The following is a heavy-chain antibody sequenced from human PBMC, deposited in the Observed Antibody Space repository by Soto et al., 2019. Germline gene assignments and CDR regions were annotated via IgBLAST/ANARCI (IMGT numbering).Heavy chain of an antibody. D-gene: IGHD5-18*01. Sequence: ASVKVSCKTSGGTFSSYAISWVRQAPGQGLEWMGWISAYNGNTNYAQKLQGRVTMTTDTSTSTAYMELRSLRSDDTAVYYCARKARTAVDYWGQGTLVTVSS. J-gene: IGHJ4*02. CDR2: ISAYNGNT. V-gene: IGHV1-18*01. CDR1: GGTFSSYA. CDR3: ARKARTAVDY.